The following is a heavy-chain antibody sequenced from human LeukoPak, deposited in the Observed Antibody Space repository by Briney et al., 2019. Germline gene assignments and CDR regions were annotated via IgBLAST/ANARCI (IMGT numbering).Heavy chain of an antibody. CDR1: GRSISSYY. V-gene: IGHV4-4*07. CDR3: ARLDSGYSQDYYYYYGMDV. D-gene: IGHD5-18*01. Sequence: SETLSPTCTVSGRSISSYYWSWIRQPAGKGLEWIGRIYTSGSTNYNPSLKSRVTMSVDMSKNQFSLKLSSVTAADTAVYYCARLDSGYSQDYYYYYGMDVWGQGTTVTVSS. CDR2: IYTSGST. J-gene: IGHJ6*02.